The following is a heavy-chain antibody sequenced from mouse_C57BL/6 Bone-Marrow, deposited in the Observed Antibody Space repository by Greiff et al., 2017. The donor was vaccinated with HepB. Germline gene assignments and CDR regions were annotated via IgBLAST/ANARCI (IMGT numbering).Heavy chain of an antibody. V-gene: IGHV1-26*01. CDR1: GYTFTDYY. Sequence: VQLQQSGPELVKPGASVKISCKASGYTFTDYYMNWVKQSHGKSLEWIGDINPNNGGTSYNQKFKGKATLTVDKSSSTAYMELRSLTSEDSAVYYCASNYSNYYAMDYWGQGTSVTVSS. J-gene: IGHJ4*01. CDR2: INPNNGGT. CDR3: ASNYSNYYAMDY. D-gene: IGHD2-5*01.